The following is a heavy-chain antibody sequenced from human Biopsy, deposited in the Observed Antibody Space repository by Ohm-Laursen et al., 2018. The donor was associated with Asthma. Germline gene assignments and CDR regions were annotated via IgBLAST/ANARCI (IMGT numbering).Heavy chain of an antibody. V-gene: IGHV4-30-2*01. CDR2: IYHSGST. CDR3: ARVKDGYNFDY. J-gene: IGHJ4*02. Sequence: TLSLTCGVSGGSISSGGYSWSWIRQPPGKGLEWIGYIYHSGSTYYNPSLKSRVTISVDRSKNQFSLKLSSVTAADTAVYYCARVKDGYNFDYWGQGTLVTVSS. CDR1: GGSISSGGYS. D-gene: IGHD5-24*01.